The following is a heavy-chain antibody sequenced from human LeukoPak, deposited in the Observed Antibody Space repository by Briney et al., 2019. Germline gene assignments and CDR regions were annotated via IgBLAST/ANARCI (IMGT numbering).Heavy chain of an antibody. Sequence: ASAKVSCKASGYTFTSYGISWVRQAPGQGLEWMGWISAYNGNTNYAQKLQGRVTMTTDTSTSTAYMELRSLRSDDTAVYYCAREGYGSGSYYSQYYFDYWGQGTLVTVSS. CDR1: GYTFTSYG. CDR3: AREGYGSGSYYSQYYFDY. CDR2: ISAYNGNT. V-gene: IGHV1-18*01. D-gene: IGHD3-10*01. J-gene: IGHJ4*02.